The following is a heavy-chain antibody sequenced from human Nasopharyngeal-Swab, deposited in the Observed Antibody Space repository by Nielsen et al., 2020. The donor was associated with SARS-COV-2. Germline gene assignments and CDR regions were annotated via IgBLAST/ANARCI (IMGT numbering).Heavy chain of an antibody. CDR2: IIPILGIA. CDR1: GGTFSSYA. Sequence: SVKVSCKASGGTFSSYAISWVRQAPGQGLEWMGGIIPILGIAIYAQKFQGRVTMTEDTSTDTAYMELSSLRSEDTAVYYCATDLAAAGKYYYYYYGMDVWGQGTTVTVSS. CDR3: ATDLAAAGKYYYYYYGMDV. D-gene: IGHD6-13*01. V-gene: IGHV1-69*10. J-gene: IGHJ6*02.